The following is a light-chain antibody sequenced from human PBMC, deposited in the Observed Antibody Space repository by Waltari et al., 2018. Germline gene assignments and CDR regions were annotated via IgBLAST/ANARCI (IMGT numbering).Light chain of an antibody. Sequence: QSALTQPASVSGSPGQSITISCTGTSSDVGGYNHVSWYQQQPGKAPKTLISEVTHRPSGVSNRFSGSKSGNTASLTISGLQAEDEAEYYCSSFTTIGTLVVFGGGTKLTVL. CDR2: EVT. V-gene: IGLV2-14*01. J-gene: IGLJ2*01. CDR1: SSDVGGYNH. CDR3: SSFTTIGTLVV.